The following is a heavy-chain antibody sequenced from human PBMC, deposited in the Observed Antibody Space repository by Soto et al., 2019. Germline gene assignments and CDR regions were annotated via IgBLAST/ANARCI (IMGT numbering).Heavy chain of an antibody. Sequence: SVKVSCKASGGTFSSYAISWVRQAPGQGLEWMGGIIPIFGTANYAQKFQGRVTITADKSTSTAYMGLSSLRSEDTAVYYCARGYDFWSGYYTSRARYYYYGMDVWGQGTTVTVSS. J-gene: IGHJ6*02. CDR3: ARGYDFWSGYYTSRARYYYYGMDV. V-gene: IGHV1-69*06. D-gene: IGHD3-3*01. CDR1: GGTFSSYA. CDR2: IIPIFGTA.